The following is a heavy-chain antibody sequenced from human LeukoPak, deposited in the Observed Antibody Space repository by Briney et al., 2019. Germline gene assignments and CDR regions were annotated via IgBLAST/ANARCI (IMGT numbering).Heavy chain of an antibody. Sequence: GGSLRLSCAASGFKFRDYYMRWIRQAPGKGLEWISYITMSGSVIQYSASVKGRFTTFRNNAKNSVYLQMNSRRVEDTAVYYCARGGWSRGWFDPWGQGTLVTVSS. CDR1: GFKFRDYY. J-gene: IGHJ5*02. V-gene: IGHV3-11*01. CDR3: ARGGWSRGWFDP. D-gene: IGHD6-19*01. CDR2: ITMSGSVI.